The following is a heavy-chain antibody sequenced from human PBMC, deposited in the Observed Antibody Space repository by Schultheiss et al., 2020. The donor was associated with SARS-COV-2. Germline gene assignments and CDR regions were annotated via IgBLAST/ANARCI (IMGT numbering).Heavy chain of an antibody. CDR1: GYSISSGYY. CDR3: AKAYCGGDCYWDYYYYYYMDV. CDR2: IYYSGST. D-gene: IGHD2-21*01. V-gene: IGHV4-61*10. Sequence: SQTLSLTCAVSGYSISSGYYWSWIRQPAGKGLEWIGYIYYSGSTNYNPSLKSRVTISVDTSKNQFSLKLSSVTAADTAVYYCAKAYCGGDCYWDYYYYYYMDVWGKGTTVTVSS. J-gene: IGHJ6*03.